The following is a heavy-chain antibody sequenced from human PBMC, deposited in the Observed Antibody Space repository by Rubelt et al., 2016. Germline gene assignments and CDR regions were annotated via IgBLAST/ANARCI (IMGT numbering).Heavy chain of an antibody. CDR1: GFTFSGSA. D-gene: IGHD6-13*01. CDR2: IKSKADNYAT. Sequence: EVQLVESGGNLVKPGGSLKLSCAASGFTFSGSAMHWVRQASGKGLEWVGRIKSKADNYATAFAASVKGRFTISRDDSKNTAYLQMNSLKTEDTAAYYCTRLRYISSWDGMDVWGQGTTVTGSS. CDR3: TRLRYISSWDGMDV. V-gene: IGHV3-73*01. J-gene: IGHJ6*02.